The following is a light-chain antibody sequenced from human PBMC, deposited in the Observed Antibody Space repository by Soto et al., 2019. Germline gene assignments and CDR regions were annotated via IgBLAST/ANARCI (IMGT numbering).Light chain of an antibody. CDR3: HQYDNSPLT. CDR1: QSVSSRY. CDR2: GAS. Sequence: IVLTQSPGTLSLSPGERATLSCRASQSVSSRYLGWYQQRPGQAPRLLIYGASSRATGIPDRFSGSGSGTDFTLTISRLEPEDFAVYYCHQYDNSPLTFGGGTKVDIK. J-gene: IGKJ4*01. V-gene: IGKV3-20*01.